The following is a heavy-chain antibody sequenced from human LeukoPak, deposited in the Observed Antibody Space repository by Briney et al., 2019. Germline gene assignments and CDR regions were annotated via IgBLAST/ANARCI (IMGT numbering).Heavy chain of an antibody. V-gene: IGHV1-2*02. Sequence: ASVKVSCKTSGYRFTAHFMYWVRQAPGQGLEWMGWINPNDGGTNYAQKFQGRVTLTRDTPFTTSYMGVTRLTSDDTAVYYCARGGVPGQQLDYWGPGTLVTVSS. CDR3: ARGGVPGQQLDY. J-gene: IGHJ4*02. CDR1: GYRFTAHF. CDR2: INPNDGGT. D-gene: IGHD6-13*01.